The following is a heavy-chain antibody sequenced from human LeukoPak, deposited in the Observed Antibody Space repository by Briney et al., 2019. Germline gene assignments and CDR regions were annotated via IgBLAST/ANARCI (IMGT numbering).Heavy chain of an antibody. CDR1: GGSFSG. D-gene: IGHD5-12*01. CDR2: INHCGST. V-gene: IGHV4-34*01. Sequence: SETLSLTCAVSGGSFSGCWIRQPPGKGLEWIGEINHCGSTNYNPSLKSRVTISVDTSKNQFSLKLSSVTAADTAVYYCARRGYSGYDRSPDYWGQGTLVTVSS. J-gene: IGHJ4*02. CDR3: ARRGYSGYDRSPDY.